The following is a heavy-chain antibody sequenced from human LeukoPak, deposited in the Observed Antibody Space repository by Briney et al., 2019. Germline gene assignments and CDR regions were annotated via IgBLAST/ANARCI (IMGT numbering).Heavy chain of an antibody. CDR1: GGSFSGYY. CDR2: INHSGST. CDR3: ARAASGDKTCYYYYCMDV. D-gene: IGHD3-9*01. V-gene: IGHV4-34*01. J-gene: IGHJ6*03. Sequence: PSETLSLTCAVSGGSFSGYYWSWIRQPPGKGLEWIGEINHSGSTNYNPSLTSRVTISVGTSKNQFSMKLSSVTAADTAVYYCARAASGDKTCYYYYCMDVWGKGTTVTVSS.